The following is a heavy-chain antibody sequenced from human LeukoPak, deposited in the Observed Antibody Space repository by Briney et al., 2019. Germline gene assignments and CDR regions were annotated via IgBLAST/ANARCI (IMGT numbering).Heavy chain of an antibody. D-gene: IGHD2-2*01. Sequence: PSETLSLTCTVSGGSMSGYLWSWIRQPPEKGLEWIGYISYSGYTNYNPSLKSRVTMSVDTSKNQFSLKLSSVTAADTAVYYCARSRGSNAFDIWGQGTMVTVSS. CDR2: ISYSGYT. J-gene: IGHJ3*02. CDR3: ARSRGSNAFDI. V-gene: IGHV4-59*12. CDR1: GGSMSGYL.